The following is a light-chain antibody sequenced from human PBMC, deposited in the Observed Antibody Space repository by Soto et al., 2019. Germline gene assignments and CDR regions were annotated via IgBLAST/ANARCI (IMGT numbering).Light chain of an antibody. Sequence: DIQLTQSPSTLSATAGDRVTITCRASQSISSWLSWYQHKPGKAPKLLIYDASNLDSGVPSRFSGGGSGTEFSLTISNQQPDDSATYYCQHYNNYSTWTFGQGTKVDI. CDR1: QSISSW. V-gene: IGKV1-5*01. J-gene: IGKJ1*01. CDR2: DAS. CDR3: QHYNNYSTWT.